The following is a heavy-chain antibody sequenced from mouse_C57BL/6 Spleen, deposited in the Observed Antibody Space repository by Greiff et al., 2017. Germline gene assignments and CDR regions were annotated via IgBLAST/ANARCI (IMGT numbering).Heavy chain of an antibody. CDR1: GYAFSSYW. V-gene: IGHV1-80*01. Sequence: QVQLKESGAELVKPGASVKISCKASGYAFSSYWMNWVKQRPGQGLEWIGQIYPGDGDTNYNGKFKGKATLTADKSSSTAYMQLSSLTSEDSAVYFCARADYYAMDYWGQGTSGTVSS. J-gene: IGHJ4*01. CDR3: ARADYYAMDY. CDR2: IYPGDGDT.